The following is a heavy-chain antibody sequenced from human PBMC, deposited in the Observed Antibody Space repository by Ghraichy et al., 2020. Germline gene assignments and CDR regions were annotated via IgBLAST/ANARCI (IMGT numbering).Heavy chain of an antibody. V-gene: IGHV1-2*02. D-gene: IGHD2-21*02. Sequence: ASVKVSCKASGYTFTGYYMHWVRQAPGQGLEWMGWINPNSGGTNYAQKFQGRVTMTRDTSISTAYMELSRLRSDDTAVYYCATREVVTAIGNYWGQGTLVTVPS. CDR3: ATREVVTAIGNY. CDR2: INPNSGGT. J-gene: IGHJ4*02. CDR1: GYTFTGYY.